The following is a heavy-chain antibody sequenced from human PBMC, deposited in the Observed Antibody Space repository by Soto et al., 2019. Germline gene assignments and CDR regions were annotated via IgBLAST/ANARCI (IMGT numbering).Heavy chain of an antibody. J-gene: IGHJ4*02. Sequence: GGSLRLSCAASGFTFDDYAMHWVRQAPGKGLEWVSGISWNSGSIGYADSVKGRFTISRDNAKNSLYLQMNSLRAEDTALYYCARDYNYGIDYWGQGTLVTVSS. CDR3: ARDYNYGIDY. CDR2: ISWNSGSI. CDR1: GFTFDDYA. V-gene: IGHV3-9*01. D-gene: IGHD1-1*01.